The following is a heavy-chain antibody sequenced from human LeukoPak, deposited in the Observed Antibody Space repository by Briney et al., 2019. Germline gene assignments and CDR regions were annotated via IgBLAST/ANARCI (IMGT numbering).Heavy chain of an antibody. J-gene: IGHJ6*02. D-gene: IGHD3-10*01. CDR2: IYHSGST. CDR3: ARTYYGSGTYYNDGMDV. CDR1: AGSISGPHY. Sequence: SGTPSLTCTVSAGSISGPHYWTWVRQPPGKGLEWIGEIYHSGSTNYNPSLNGRVTMSVDRFKNQFSLRINSVTAADTAVYYCARTYYGSGTYYNDGMDVWGQGTTVTVSS. V-gene: IGHV4-4*02.